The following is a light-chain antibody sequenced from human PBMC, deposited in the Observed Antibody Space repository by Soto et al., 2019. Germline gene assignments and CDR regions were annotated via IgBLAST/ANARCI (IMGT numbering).Light chain of an antibody. Sequence: EIVLTQSPATLSLSPGDRVTLSCRASQYINTRLAWYQHRPGQAPRLLIYQTSIRAAGIPARFSASGTGTDFTLTISDVQPEDFAAYYCHQRQSWPRTFGQGTKVDIK. V-gene: IGKV3-11*01. CDR3: HQRQSWPRT. CDR2: QTS. CDR1: QYINTR. J-gene: IGKJ1*01.